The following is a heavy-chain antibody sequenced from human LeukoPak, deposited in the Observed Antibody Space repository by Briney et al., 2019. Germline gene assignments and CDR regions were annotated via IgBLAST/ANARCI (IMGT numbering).Heavy chain of an antibody. D-gene: IGHD1-26*01. CDR3: ARWGGATQFDY. J-gene: IGHJ4*02. V-gene: IGHV4-59*11. Sequence: SETLSLTCTVSGGSITSHYWSWIRQPPGKGLEWIGYIYYIGSTNYNPSLKSRVTISVDTSKNQFSLKLSSVTAADTAVYYCARWGGATQFDYWGQGTLVTVSS. CDR2: IYYIGST. CDR1: GGSITSHY.